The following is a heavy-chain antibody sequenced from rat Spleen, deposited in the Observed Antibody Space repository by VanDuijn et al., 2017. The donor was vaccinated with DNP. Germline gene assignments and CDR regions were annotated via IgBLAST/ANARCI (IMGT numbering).Heavy chain of an antibody. CDR3: ARQNTMGMDY. CDR1: GFTFSNSG. Sequence: EVQLVESGGGLVQPGGSLKLSCAASGFTFSNSGMAWVRQAPGKGLEWVASISNTGDHTYYSDSVKGRFSLSRDNAKSTLYLQMDSLRSEDTATYYCARQNTMGMDYWGQGVMVTVSS. V-gene: IGHV5S13*01. CDR2: ISNTGDHT. D-gene: IGHD1-7*01. J-gene: IGHJ2*01.